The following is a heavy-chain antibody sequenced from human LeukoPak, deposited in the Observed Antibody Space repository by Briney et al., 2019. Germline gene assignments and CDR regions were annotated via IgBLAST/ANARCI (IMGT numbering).Heavy chain of an antibody. CDR2: INHSGSA. D-gene: IGHD3-22*01. J-gene: IGHJ4*02. CDR3: ASRSEYYYDSGGYV. Sequence: PSETLSLTCAVYGGSFSGYYWSWIRQPPGKGREWVGEINHSGSANYNTSLKSRFTISVDTSKNQFSLKLSSVTAADAGVYYCASRSEYYYDSGGYVWGQGTLVTVSS. V-gene: IGHV4-34*01. CDR1: GGSFSGYY.